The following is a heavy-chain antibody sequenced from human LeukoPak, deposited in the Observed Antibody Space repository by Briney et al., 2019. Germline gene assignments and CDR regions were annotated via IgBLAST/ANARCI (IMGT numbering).Heavy chain of an antibody. CDR3: AKAKGSGLKWYFDY. CDR1: GFTFSSYA. J-gene: IGHJ4*02. Sequence: GGSLRLSCAASGFTFSSYAMSWVRQAPGKGLEWVSAISGSGGSTYYADSVKGRFTISRDNSKNTLYLQMNSLRVGDTAEYYCAKAKGSGLKWYFDYWGQGTLVTVSS. D-gene: IGHD6-19*01. V-gene: IGHV3-23*01. CDR2: ISGSGGST.